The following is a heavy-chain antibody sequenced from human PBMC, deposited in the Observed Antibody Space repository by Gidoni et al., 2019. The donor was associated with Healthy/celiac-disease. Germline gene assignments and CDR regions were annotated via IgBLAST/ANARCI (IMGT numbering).Heavy chain of an antibody. CDR3: AKDMLYYDILTGYYDY. V-gene: IGHV3-9*01. J-gene: IGHJ4*02. Sequence: EVQLVESGGGLVQLGRSLRLPYAASGFICDDYAMHWVRPAPGKGLEWVSGISWNSGSIGYADSVKGRFTISRDNAKNSLYLQMNSLRAEDTALYYCAKDMLYYDILTGYYDYWGQGTLVTVSS. CDR2: ISWNSGSI. CDR1: GFICDDYA. D-gene: IGHD3-9*01.